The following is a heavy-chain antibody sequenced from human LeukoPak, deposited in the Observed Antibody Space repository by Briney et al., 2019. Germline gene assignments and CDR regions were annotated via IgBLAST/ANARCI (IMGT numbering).Heavy chain of an antibody. V-gene: IGHV1-2*02. D-gene: IGHD2-2*01. CDR1: GYTLTDSY. CDR3: AREDCSSISNCHQDFDY. J-gene: IGHJ4*02. Sequence: GASVKVSCKASGYTLTDSYMHWVRQAPGQGLDYMGCINPNNGDINYAQKLQGRIIMTRDTSINTVYMELSSLRSDDTALYYCAREDCSSISNCHQDFDYWGQGSLVTVSS. CDR2: INPNNGDI.